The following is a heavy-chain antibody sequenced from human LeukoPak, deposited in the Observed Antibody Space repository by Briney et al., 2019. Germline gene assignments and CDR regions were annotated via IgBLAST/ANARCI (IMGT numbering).Heavy chain of an antibody. Sequence: SETLSLTCTVSGGSISSYYWSWIRQPPGKGLEWIGYIYYSGSTNYNPSLKSRVTISVDTSKNQFSLKLSSVTAADTAVYYCARHVLAAAGDNWFDPWGQGTLVTVSS. J-gene: IGHJ5*02. CDR1: GGSISSYY. V-gene: IGHV4-59*08. CDR2: IYYSGST. D-gene: IGHD6-13*01. CDR3: ARHVLAAAGDNWFDP.